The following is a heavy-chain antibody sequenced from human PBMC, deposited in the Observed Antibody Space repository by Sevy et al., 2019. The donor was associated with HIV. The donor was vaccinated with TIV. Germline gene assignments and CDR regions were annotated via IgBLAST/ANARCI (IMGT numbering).Heavy chain of an antibody. D-gene: IGHD3-22*01. CDR3: TTDITMIVVVPNDYYGMDV. Sequence: GGSLRLSCAASGFTFSNAWMSWVRQAPGKGLEWVGRIKSKTDGGTTDYAAPVKGRFTIPRDDSKNTLYLQMNSLKTEDTAVYYCTTDITMIVVVPNDYYGMDVWGQGTTVTVSS. CDR1: GFTFSNAW. J-gene: IGHJ6*02. V-gene: IGHV3-15*01. CDR2: IKSKTDGGTT.